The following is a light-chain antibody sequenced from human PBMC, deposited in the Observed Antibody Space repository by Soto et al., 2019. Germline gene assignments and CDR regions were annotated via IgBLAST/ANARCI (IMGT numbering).Light chain of an antibody. V-gene: IGKV3-11*01. CDR2: DAS. J-gene: IGKJ4*01. Sequence: EIVLTQSPATLSLSPGERGTLSCRASQSVSSYLAWYQQKPGQAPRLLIYDASNRATGIPARFSGSGSGTDFTLTISSLEPEDFAVYYCQQRSNWPLFGGGTKVEIK. CDR3: QQRSNWPL. CDR1: QSVSSY.